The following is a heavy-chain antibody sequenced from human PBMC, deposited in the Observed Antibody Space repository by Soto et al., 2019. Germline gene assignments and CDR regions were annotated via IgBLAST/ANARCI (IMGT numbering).Heavy chain of an antibody. CDR2: LNTDGTTT. J-gene: IGHJ4*02. D-gene: IGHD1-20*01. Sequence: GGSLRLSCAASGFTFSSFWMHWVRQAPGKGLVWVARLNTDGTTTNYADSVKGRFTISRDNAKDTLYLQMNSLRAEDTAVYYCARSINGYNLWGQGT. CDR3: ARSINGYNL. CDR1: GFTFSSFW. V-gene: IGHV3-74*01.